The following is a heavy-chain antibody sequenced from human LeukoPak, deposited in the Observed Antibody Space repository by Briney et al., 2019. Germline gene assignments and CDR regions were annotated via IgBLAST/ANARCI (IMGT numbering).Heavy chain of an antibody. CDR2: IYYSGST. D-gene: IGHD5-24*01. J-gene: IGHJ4*02. V-gene: IGHV4-59*01. Sequence: SETLSLTCTVSGGSISSYYWSWIRQPPGKGLEWIGYIYYSGSTNYNPSLKSRVTISVDTSKNQFSLKLSSVTAADTALYSCARDFAAFFGYNSWGFFDYWGQGTLVTVSS. CDR3: ARDFAAFFGYNSWGFFDY. CDR1: GGSISSYY.